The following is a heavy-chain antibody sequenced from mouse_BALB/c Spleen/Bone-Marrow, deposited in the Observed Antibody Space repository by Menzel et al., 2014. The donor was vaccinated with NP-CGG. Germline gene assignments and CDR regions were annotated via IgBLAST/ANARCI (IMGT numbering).Heavy chain of an antibody. V-gene: IGHV5-9-1*01. D-gene: IGHD2-3*01. CDR2: ISSGGSHT. J-gene: IGHJ3*01. CDR3: ASLDGYFETL. CDR1: RFTFSSFA. Sequence: EVKLMESGGGLVKPGGSLKLSCAASRFTFSSFAMSWVRQTPEKRLEWVATISSGGSHTYYPDSVKGQCTISRDNAKNPLYMQKNSLRSEDTAMCVCASLDGYFETLWGQGTPVTVSS.